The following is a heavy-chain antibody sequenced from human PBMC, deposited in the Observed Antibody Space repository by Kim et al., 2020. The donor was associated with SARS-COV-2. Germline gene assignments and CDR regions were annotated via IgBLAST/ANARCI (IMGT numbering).Heavy chain of an antibody. V-gene: IGHV4-34*01. J-gene: IGHJ6*02. CDR3: ATSRSGSNKYGMDV. Sequence: SETLSLTCAVYGGSFSGHYWNWIRQPPGKGLEWIGEISHSGSTNYNPSLRSRVTISVDTSKNQFSLKVSSVTAADTAVYYCATSRSGSNKYGMDVWGQGTTFTVS. CDR1: GGSFSGHY. CDR2: ISHSGST. D-gene: IGHD3-10*01.